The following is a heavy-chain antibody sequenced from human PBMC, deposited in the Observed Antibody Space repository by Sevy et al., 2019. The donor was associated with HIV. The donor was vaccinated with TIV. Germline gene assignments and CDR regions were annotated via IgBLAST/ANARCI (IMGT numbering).Heavy chain of an antibody. CDR3: AREGVDFWSGPVDYYYGMDV. D-gene: IGHD3-3*01. V-gene: IGHV3-74*01. J-gene: IGHJ6*02. CDR2: INGDGNSP. CDR1: GFTFSKYW. Sequence: GSLRLSCEVSGFTFSKYWMHWVRQAPGKGLVWVSRINGDGNSPIYADSVQGRFTISRDNAKNTLFLKMNSLRAEDTGIYYCAREGVDFWSGPVDYYYGMDVWGQGTTVTVSS.